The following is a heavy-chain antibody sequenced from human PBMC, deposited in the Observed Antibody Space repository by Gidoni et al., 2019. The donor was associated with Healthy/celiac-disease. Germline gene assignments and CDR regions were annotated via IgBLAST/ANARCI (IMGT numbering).Heavy chain of an antibody. V-gene: IGHV1-69*04. D-gene: IGHD2-15*01. CDR1: GGTFSSYA. CDR3: AREGYCSGGGCSLDY. Sequence: QVQLVQSGAEVKKPGSSVKVSCKASGGTFSSYAISWVRQAPGQGLEWIGRIIPILGIANYAQKFQVRVTITADKSTSTAYMELSSLRSEDTAVYYCAREGYCSGGGCSLDYWGQGTLVTVSS. CDR2: IIPILGIA. J-gene: IGHJ4*02.